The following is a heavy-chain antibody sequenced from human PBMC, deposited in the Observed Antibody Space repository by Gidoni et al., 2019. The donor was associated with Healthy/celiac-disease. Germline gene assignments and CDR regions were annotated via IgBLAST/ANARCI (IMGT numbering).Heavy chain of an antibody. V-gene: IGHV4-39*01. J-gene: IGHJ6*03. CDR1: GGSISSSSYY. D-gene: IGHD5-12*01. Sequence: QLQLQESGPGLVKPSETLSLTCPVSGGSISSSSYYWGWIRQPPGKGLEWIGSIYYSGSTYYNPSLKSRVTISVDTSKNQFSLKLSSVTAADTAVYYCAQRWASGYDSSYYMDVWGKGTTVTVSS. CDR3: AQRWASGYDSSYYMDV. CDR2: IYYSGST.